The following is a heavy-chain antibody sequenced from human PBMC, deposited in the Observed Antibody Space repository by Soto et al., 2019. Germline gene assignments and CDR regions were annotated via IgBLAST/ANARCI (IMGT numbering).Heavy chain of an antibody. CDR2: ISGSGGST. CDR3: AKNPQRNYDFWSGSPGDKGDHWFDP. D-gene: IGHD3-3*01. V-gene: IGHV3-23*01. Sequence: GGSLRLSCAASGFTFSSYAMSWVRQAPGKGLEWVSAISGSGGSTYYADSVKGRFTISRDNSKNTLYLQMNSLRAEDTAVYYCAKNPQRNYDFWSGSPGDKGDHWFDPWGQGTLVTVSS. J-gene: IGHJ5*02. CDR1: GFTFSSYA.